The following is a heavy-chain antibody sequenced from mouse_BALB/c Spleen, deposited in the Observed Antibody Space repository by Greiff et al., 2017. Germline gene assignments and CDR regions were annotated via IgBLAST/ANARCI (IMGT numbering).Heavy chain of an antibody. V-gene: IGHV5-6-2*01. J-gene: IGHJ1*01. CDR2: INSNGGST. CDR3: ARNDYDVLYWYFDV. CDR1: GFTFSSYY. D-gene: IGHD2-4*01. Sequence: EVHLVESGGGLVKLGGSLKLSCAASGFTFSSYYMSWVRQTPEKRLELVAAINSNGGSTYYPDTVKGRFTISRDNAKNTLYLQMSSLKSEDTALYYCARNDYDVLYWYFDVWGAGTTVTVSS.